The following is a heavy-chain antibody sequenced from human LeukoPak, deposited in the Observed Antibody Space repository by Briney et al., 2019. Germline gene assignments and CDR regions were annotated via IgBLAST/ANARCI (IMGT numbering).Heavy chain of an antibody. Sequence: ASVKVSCKASGYTLTGYYMHWVRQAPGQGLEWMGWINPNSGGTNYAQKFQGRVTMTRDTSISTAYMELSRLRSDDTAVYYCARGTVLTWPLDYWGQGTLVTVSS. CDR3: ARGTVLTWPLDY. J-gene: IGHJ4*02. CDR1: GYTLTGYY. CDR2: INPNSGGT. V-gene: IGHV1-2*02. D-gene: IGHD4/OR15-4a*01.